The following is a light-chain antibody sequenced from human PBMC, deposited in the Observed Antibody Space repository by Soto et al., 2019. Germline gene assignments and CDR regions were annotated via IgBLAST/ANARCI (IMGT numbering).Light chain of an antibody. CDR2: DAS. CDR3: QQRFKWPGLT. J-gene: IGKJ4*01. CDR1: QSVNTF. V-gene: IGKV3-11*01. Sequence: EIVLTQSPATLSLSPGERATLSCRASQSVNTFLAWYRQKPGQAPRLLISDASNRATGIPARFSGSGSGTDFTLTISSLEPEDFAVYYCQQRFKWPGLTFGGGTKVDIK.